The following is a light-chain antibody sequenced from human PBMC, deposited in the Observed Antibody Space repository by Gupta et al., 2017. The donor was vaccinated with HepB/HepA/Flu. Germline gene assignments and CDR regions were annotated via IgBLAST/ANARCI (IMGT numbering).Light chain of an antibody. CDR3: QQYHIWPSCS. CDR2: GAS. CDR1: QSVNIN. Sequence: EIVMTQSPATLSVSPGERATFSCRASQSVNINLAWYQQKHGQAPSLLIYGASSRDTGIPARFSGSGFGTEFNLNITRPQSEDLALYYCQQYHIWPSCSFGQGTKLEIK. J-gene: IGKJ2*04. V-gene: IGKV3-15*01.